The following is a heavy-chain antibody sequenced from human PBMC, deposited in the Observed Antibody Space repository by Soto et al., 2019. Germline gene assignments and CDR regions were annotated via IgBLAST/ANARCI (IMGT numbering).Heavy chain of an antibody. J-gene: IGHJ5*02. D-gene: IGHD6-13*01. V-gene: IGHV3-48*03. CDR3: ARVPPGYTSSWFLANWFDP. CDR2: ISSSGSSI. CDR1: GFTFSSYE. Sequence: LRLSCAASGFTFSSYEMNWVRQAPGKGLEWVSYISSSGSSIYYADSVKGRFTISRDNSKNLLYLQMNSLRAEDTAVYYCARVPPGYTSSWFLANWFDPWGQGTLVTVSS.